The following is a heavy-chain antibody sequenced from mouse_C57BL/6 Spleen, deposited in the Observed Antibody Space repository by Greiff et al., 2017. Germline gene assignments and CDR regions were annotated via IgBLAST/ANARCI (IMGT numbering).Heavy chain of an antibody. J-gene: IGHJ3*01. Sequence: QVQLQQPGAELVKPGASVKLSCKASGYTFTSYWMQWVKQRPGQGLEWIGEIDPSDSYTNYNQKFKGKATLTVDTSSSTAYMQLSSLTSEDSAVYYCARYPAFAYWGQGTLGTVSA. CDR3: ARYPAFAY. V-gene: IGHV1-50*01. CDR1: GYTFTSYW. CDR2: IDPSDSYT.